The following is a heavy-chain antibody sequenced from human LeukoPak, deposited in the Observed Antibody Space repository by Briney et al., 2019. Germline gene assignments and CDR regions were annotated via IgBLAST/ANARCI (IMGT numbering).Heavy chain of an antibody. J-gene: IGHJ4*02. V-gene: IGHV4-59*01. Sequence: SETLSLTCTVAGGSISSYYWSWIRQPPGKGLEWIGYISYTGSTNYNPSLKSRVTISVDTSKNQFSLKLRSVTAADTAVYYCARVSYDSSGYPFDYWGQGTLVTVSS. CDR2: ISYTGST. CDR3: ARVSYDSSGYPFDY. D-gene: IGHD3-22*01. CDR1: GGSISSYY.